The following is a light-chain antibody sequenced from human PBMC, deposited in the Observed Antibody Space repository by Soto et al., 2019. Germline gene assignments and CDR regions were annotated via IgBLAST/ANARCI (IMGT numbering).Light chain of an antibody. CDR3: SSYAGSNKV. V-gene: IGLV2-8*01. CDR2: EVN. CDR1: SSDVGGYNY. Sequence: QSALTQPPSASGASGQSVTIPCTGTSSDVGGYNYVSWFQQHPGKAPKLMIYEVNKRPSGVPDRFSGSKSGNTASLTVSGLQAEDEADYYCSSYAGSNKVFGTGTKVTVL. J-gene: IGLJ1*01.